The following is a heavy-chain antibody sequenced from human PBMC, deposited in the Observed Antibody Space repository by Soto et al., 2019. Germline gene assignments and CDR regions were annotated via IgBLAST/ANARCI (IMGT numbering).Heavy chain of an antibody. CDR1: GGPISSYY. Sequence: PSETLSITCTVSGGPISSYYWSWIRQPAGQGLEWIGRIYMNGSTNYNPSLKSRVTVSVDTSKSHFSLMLNSVTAAVTAVYYCVRDGSSGWYYYGIYVCGQGSPVTAP. D-gene: IGHD6-19*01. V-gene: IGHV4-4*07. J-gene: IGHJ6*02. CDR2: IYMNGST. CDR3: VRDGSSGWYYYGIYV.